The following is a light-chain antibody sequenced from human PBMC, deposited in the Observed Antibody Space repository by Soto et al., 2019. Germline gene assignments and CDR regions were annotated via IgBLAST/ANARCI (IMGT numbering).Light chain of an antibody. Sequence: DTMMTQSPDSLAVSLGERATINCKSSQSVFYSSNNKNYLAWYQQKPGQPPKLLIYWASTRESGVPDRFSGSGSGTDFTLTISSLQAEDVAVYYCQQYYTTPLTFGPGTTVDLK. J-gene: IGKJ3*01. CDR3: QQYYTTPLT. CDR1: QSVFYSSNNKNY. V-gene: IGKV4-1*01. CDR2: WAS.